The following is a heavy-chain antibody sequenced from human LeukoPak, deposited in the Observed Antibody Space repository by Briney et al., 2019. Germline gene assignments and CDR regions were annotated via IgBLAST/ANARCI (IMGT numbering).Heavy chain of an antibody. D-gene: IGHD1-26*01. Sequence: SVKVSCKASGGTFSSYAISWVRQAPGQGLEWMGGIIPIFGTANYAQKFQGRVTITADESTSTAYMELSSLRSEDTAVYYCARVGAPYHYNYYYMDVWGKGTTVTIS. CDR2: IIPIFGTA. J-gene: IGHJ6*03. CDR3: ARVGAPYHYNYYYMDV. CDR1: GGTFSSYA. V-gene: IGHV1-69*13.